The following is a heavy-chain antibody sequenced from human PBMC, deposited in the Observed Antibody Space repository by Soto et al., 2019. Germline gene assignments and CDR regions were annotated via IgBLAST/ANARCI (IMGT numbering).Heavy chain of an antibody. CDR3: ARGNYGMDV. V-gene: IGHV3-74*01. Sequence: EVRLVESGGGLLQPGGSLRLSCAASGFTFSSYWMHWVRQAPGKGLVWVSRIKRDGSSTNYADSVKGRFTSSRDNDKNTLYLQLNSLRVEDTAVYYCARGNYGMDVWGQGTTVTVSS. CDR1: GFTFSSYW. J-gene: IGHJ6*02. CDR2: IKRDGSST.